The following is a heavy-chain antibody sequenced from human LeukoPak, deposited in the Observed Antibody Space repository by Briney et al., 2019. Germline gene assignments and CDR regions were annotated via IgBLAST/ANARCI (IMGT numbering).Heavy chain of an antibody. CDR1: GFTFSDYY. V-gene: IGHV3-11*01. J-gene: IGHJ4*02. CDR2: ISSSGSTI. D-gene: IGHD3-16*02. CDR3: ARDYQSNYFDF. Sequence: PGGSLRLSCAASGFTFSDYYMSWIRQAPGKGLEWVSYISSSGSTIYFADSVKGRITISRDNAKNSLYLQMNSLRAEDTAVYYCARDYQSNYFDFWGQGTLVTVSS.